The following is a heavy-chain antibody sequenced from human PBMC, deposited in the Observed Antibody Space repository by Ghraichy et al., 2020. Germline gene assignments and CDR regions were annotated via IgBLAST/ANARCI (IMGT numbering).Heavy chain of an antibody. CDR1: GFTFSSYA. Sequence: GGSLRLSCAASGFTFSSYAMSWVRQAPGKGLEWVSAISGSGGSTYYADSVKGRFTISRDNSKNTLYLQMNSLRAEDTAVYYCAKDPGRDRDFDWLPYFDYWGQGTLVTVSS. CDR2: ISGSGGST. J-gene: IGHJ4*02. V-gene: IGHV3-23*01. CDR3: AKDPGRDRDFDWLPYFDY. D-gene: IGHD3-9*01.